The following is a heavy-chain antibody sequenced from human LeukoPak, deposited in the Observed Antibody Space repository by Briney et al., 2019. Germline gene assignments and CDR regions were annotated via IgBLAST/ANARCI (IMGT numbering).Heavy chain of an antibody. J-gene: IGHJ5*02. D-gene: IGHD6-19*01. CDR3: AGAAAVTGAFRDNWFDP. CDR2: ISYDGGNE. CDR1: GFTFSRYD. V-gene: IGHV3-30-3*01. Sequence: GRSLRLSCVASGFTFSRYDMHWVRQAPGKGLEWVAVISYDGGNEIYADSVKGRFTISRDNSKNTLYLQMNSLRPEDTAVYYCAGAAAVTGAFRDNWFDPWGQGALATVSS.